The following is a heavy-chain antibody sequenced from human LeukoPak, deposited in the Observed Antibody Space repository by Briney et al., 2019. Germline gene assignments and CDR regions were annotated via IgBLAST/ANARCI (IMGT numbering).Heavy chain of an antibody. J-gene: IGHJ4*02. Sequence: SETLSLTCTVSGGSISSSSYYWGWIRQPPGKGLEWIGSIYYSGSTYYNPSLKSRVTISLDTSKNQFSLKLSSVTAADTAVYYCASEGSSYDILTGQFDYWGQGTLVTVSS. CDR3: ASEGSSYDILTGQFDY. V-gene: IGHV4-39*07. CDR2: IYYSGST. D-gene: IGHD3-9*01. CDR1: GGSISSSSYY.